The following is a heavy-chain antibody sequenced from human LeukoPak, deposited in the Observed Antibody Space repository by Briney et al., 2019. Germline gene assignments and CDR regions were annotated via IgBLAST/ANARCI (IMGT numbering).Heavy chain of an antibody. CDR1: RGTLSSYA. Sequence: ASVKVSCKASRGTLSSYAISWVRQAPGQGLEWMGRIIPIFGTANYAQKFQGRVTITTDESTSTAYMELSSLRSEDTAVYYCARVADTAMEYYFDYWGQGTLVTASS. CDR2: IIPIFGTA. J-gene: IGHJ4*02. D-gene: IGHD5-18*01. CDR3: ARVADTAMEYYFDY. V-gene: IGHV1-69*05.